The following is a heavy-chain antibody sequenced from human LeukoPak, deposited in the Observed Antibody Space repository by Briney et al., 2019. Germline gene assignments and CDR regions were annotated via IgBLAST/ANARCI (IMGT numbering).Heavy chain of an antibody. CDR3: ERDPPPSTVVTTADY. J-gene: IGHJ4*02. V-gene: IGHV3-7*01. CDR2: IKQDGSEK. CDR1: GFTFSSYW. Sequence: GGSLRLSCAASGFTFSSYWMSWVRQAPGKGLEWVANIKQDGSEKYYVDSVKGRFTISRDNAKNSLYLQMNSLRAEDTAVYYCERDPPPSTVVTTADYWGQGTLVTVSS. D-gene: IGHD4-23*01.